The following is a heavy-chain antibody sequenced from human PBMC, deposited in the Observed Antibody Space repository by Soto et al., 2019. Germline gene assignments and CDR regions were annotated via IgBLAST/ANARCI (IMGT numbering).Heavy chain of an antibody. V-gene: IGHV3-30-3*01. CDR3: ARDTIAVAGKPLDY. J-gene: IGHJ4*02. Sequence: PWWSLRLSCSASVFTFSSYAMHWFRQAPGKGLEWVAVISYDGSNKYYADSVKGRFTISRDNSKNTLYLQMNSLRAEDTAVYYCARDTIAVAGKPLDYWGQGTLVTVSS. CDR2: ISYDGSNK. CDR1: VFTFSSYA. D-gene: IGHD6-19*01.